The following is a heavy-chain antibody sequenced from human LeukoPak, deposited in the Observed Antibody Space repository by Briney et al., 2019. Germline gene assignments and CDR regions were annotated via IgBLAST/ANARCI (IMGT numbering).Heavy chain of an antibody. CDR1: GGSISSGGYY. J-gene: IGHJ4*02. Sequence: PSETLSLTCTVSGGSISSGGYYWSWIRQPPGKGLEWIGYIYHSGSTYYNPSLKSRVTISVDRSKNQFSLKLSSVTAADTAVYYCASSGSYSDYWGQGTLVTVSS. V-gene: IGHV4-30-2*01. D-gene: IGHD1-26*01. CDR2: IYHSGST. CDR3: ASSGSYSDY.